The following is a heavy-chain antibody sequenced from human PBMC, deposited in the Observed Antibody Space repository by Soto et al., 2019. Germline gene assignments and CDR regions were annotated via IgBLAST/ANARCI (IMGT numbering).Heavy chain of an antibody. CDR1: GFTFSIYS. V-gene: IGHV3-48*01. J-gene: IGHJ4*02. CDR2: ISSSSSTI. Sequence: EVQLVESGGGLVQSGGSLRLSCAACGFTFSIYSMNWVRQAPGKGLEWVSYISSSSSTIYYADSVKGRFTISRDNAKNSLYLQMNSLRVEDTAVYYCARDGGSLGYWGQGTLVTVSS. CDR3: ARDGGSLGY. D-gene: IGHD1-26*01.